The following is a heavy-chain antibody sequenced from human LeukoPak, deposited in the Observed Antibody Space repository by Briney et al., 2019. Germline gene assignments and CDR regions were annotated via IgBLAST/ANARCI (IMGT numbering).Heavy chain of an antibody. CDR3: AKLGTYSSGWYGAFDI. J-gene: IGHJ3*02. Sequence: GGSLRLPCAASGFTFSSYGMNWVRQALGKGLEWVSGISWNSGSIGYADSVKGRFTISRDNAKNSLYLQMNSLRAEDTALYYCAKLGTYSSGWYGAFDIWGQGTMVTVSS. CDR1: GFTFSSYG. CDR2: ISWNSGSI. D-gene: IGHD6-19*01. V-gene: IGHV3-9*01.